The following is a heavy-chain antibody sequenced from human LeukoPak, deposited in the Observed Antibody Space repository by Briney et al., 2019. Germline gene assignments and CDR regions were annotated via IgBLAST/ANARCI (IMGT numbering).Heavy chain of an antibody. CDR1: GFTFSSYS. CDR3: ARDPPGGLWFGELLPDAFDI. Sequence: GSLRLSCAASGFTFSSYSMNWVRQAPGKGLEWVSSISSSSSYIYYADSVKGRFTISRDNAKNSLYLQMNSLRAEDTAVYYCARDPPGGLWFGELLPDAFDIWGQGTMVTVPS. V-gene: IGHV3-21*01. J-gene: IGHJ3*02. D-gene: IGHD3-10*01. CDR2: ISSSSSYI.